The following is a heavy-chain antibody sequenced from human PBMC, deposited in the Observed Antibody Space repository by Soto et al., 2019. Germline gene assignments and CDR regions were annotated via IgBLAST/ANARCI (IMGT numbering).Heavy chain of an antibody. CDR3: AKDSEGSTSCYPYCYYYGMDV. CDR2: ISYDGSNK. J-gene: IGHJ6*02. V-gene: IGHV3-30*18. D-gene: IGHD2-2*01. Sequence: PGGSLRLSCAASGFTFTNYWMQWVRQAPGKGLVWVAVISYDGSNKYYADSVKGRFTISRDNSKNTLYLQMNSLRAEDTAVYYCAKDSEGSTSCYPYCYYYGMDVWGQGTTVTVSS. CDR1: GFTFTNYW.